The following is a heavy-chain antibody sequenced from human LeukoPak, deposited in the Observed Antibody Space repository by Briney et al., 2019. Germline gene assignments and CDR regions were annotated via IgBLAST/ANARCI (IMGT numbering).Heavy chain of an antibody. D-gene: IGHD6-13*01. CDR3: ARLYSSSLGRVFDY. Sequence: PLETLCLTCTVSGGSISSYYWSWIRQPPGKGLEWIGYIYYSGSTNYNPSLKSRVTISVDTSKNQFSLKLSSVTAADTAVYCARLYSSSLGRVFDYCGQRSVVADSS. J-gene: IGHJ4*02. CDR1: GGSISSYY. V-gene: IGHV4-59*01. CDR2: IYYSGST.